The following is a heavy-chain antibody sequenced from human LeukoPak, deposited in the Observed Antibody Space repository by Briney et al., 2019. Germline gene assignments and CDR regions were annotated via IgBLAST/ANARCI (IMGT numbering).Heavy chain of an antibody. V-gene: IGHV3-49*04. CDR2: IRSKAYGGTT. J-gene: IGHJ4*02. CDR1: RFTFGDYA. CDR3: TRGVTNFDY. Sequence: GGSLRLSCTASRFTFGDYAMSCVRQAPGKGLEWVGFIRSKAYGGTTEYAASVKGRFTISRDDSKSIAYLQMNSLKTEDTAVYYCTRGVTNFDYWGQGALVTVSS. D-gene: IGHD5-18*01.